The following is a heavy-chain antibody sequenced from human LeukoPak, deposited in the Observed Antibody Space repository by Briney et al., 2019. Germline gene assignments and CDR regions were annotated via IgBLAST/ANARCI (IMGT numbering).Heavy chain of an antibody. CDR3: ARTSDIVVVVAATPPDY. D-gene: IGHD2-15*01. CDR1: GYTFTNYY. J-gene: IGHJ4*02. CDR2: INPSGGST. Sequence: GASVKVSCKASGYTFTNYYIHWVRQAPGQGLEWMGIINPSGGSTSYAQKFQGRVTMTRDTSTSTVYMELSSLRSEDTAVYYCARTSDIVVVVAATPPDYWGQGTLVTVSS. V-gene: IGHV1-46*01.